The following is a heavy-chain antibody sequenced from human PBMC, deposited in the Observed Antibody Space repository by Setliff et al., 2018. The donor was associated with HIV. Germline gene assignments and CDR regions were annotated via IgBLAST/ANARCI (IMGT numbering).Heavy chain of an antibody. Sequence: SETLSLTCTVSGGSVSTSSYSWGWIRQPPEKGLEWIGTIYHTGKTYYNPSLESRLTISVDTSRNQFSLRLSSVTAADTAVYYCARAPTGVTNAFDIWGQGTMVTVS. CDR1: GGSVSTSSYS. CDR3: ARAPTGVTNAFDI. CDR2: IYHTGKT. J-gene: IGHJ3*02. V-gene: IGHV4-39*07. D-gene: IGHD2-8*02.